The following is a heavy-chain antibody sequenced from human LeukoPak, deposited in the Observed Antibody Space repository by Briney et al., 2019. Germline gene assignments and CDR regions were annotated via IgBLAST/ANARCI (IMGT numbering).Heavy chain of an antibody. D-gene: IGHD4-17*01. Sequence: GGSLRLSCRASGFIFSGYALDWVRRAPGQGLEWVSSISSSSGDIYYTDSVKGRFTISRDNARKSLYLQMNSLRVEDTAVYYCVRDYGVSSGAFDLWGQGTMVTVSS. CDR3: VRDYGVSSGAFDL. J-gene: IGHJ3*01. V-gene: IGHV3-21*01. CDR1: GFIFSGYA. CDR2: ISSSSGDI.